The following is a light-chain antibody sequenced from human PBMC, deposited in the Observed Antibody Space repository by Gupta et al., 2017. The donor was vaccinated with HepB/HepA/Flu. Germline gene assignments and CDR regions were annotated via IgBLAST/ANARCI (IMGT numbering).Light chain of an antibody. CDR1: SSDVGGYNF. CDR3: TSYTSSSTYV. Sequence: QSALTQPASVSGSPGQSITISCTGISSDVGGYNFVSWYQQHPGKAPKLMIYDVTNRPSGVSNRFSGSKSGNTASLTISGLQAEDEADYYCTSYTSSSTYVFGTGTKVNV. CDR2: DVT. J-gene: IGLJ1*01. V-gene: IGLV2-14*03.